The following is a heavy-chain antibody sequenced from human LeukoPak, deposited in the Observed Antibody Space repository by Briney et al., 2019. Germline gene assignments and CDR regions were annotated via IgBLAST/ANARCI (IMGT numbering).Heavy chain of an antibody. Sequence: SETLSLTCTVSGGSISSGDYYWSWIRQPPGTGLEWIGYIYYSGSTYYNPSLKSRVTISVDTSKNQFSLKLSSVTAADTAVYYCARDPSYYYDSSGYYWGPSAFDIWGQGTMVTVSS. CDR1: GGSISSGDYY. CDR3: ARDPSYYYDSSGYYWGPSAFDI. D-gene: IGHD3-22*01. CDR2: IYYSGST. J-gene: IGHJ3*02. V-gene: IGHV4-30-4*01.